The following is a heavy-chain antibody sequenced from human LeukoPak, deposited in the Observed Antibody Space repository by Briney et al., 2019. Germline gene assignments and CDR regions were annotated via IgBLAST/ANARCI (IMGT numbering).Heavy chain of an antibody. D-gene: IGHD1-26*01. CDR3: ATETRGSYSEY. CDR2: IRFDGSTQ. CDR1: GFTFSSSG. J-gene: IGHJ4*02. V-gene: IGHV3-30*02. Sequence: TGGSLRLSCTASGFTFSSSGMNWVRQAPGKGLEWVAFIRFDGSTQYYADSVKGRFTVSRDNSKNTLYLQMNSLRDEDTAVYYCATETRGSYSEYWGQGTLLTVSS.